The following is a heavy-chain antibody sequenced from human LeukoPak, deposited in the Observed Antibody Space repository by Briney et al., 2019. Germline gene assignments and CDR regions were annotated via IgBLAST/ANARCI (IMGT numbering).Heavy chain of an antibody. J-gene: IGHJ4*02. CDR3: ARRAVIYYFDY. Sequence: GASVKVSCKASGYTFTSYDINWVRQATGQGLEWMGWMNPNSGNTGYAQKFQGRVTMTRDTSISTAYMELSSLRAEDTAVYYCARRAVIYYFDYWGQGTLVTVSS. V-gene: IGHV1-8*01. CDR1: GYTFTSYD. D-gene: IGHD2-21*01. CDR2: MNPNSGNT.